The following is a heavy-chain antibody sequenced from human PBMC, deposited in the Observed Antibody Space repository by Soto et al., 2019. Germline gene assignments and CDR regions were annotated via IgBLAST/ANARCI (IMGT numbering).Heavy chain of an antibody. Sequence: PGGSLRLSCAASGFTFSSYDMHWVRQAPGKGLEWVAVISYDGGNKYYADSVKGRFTISRDNSKITLYLQMNSLRAEDTAVYYCAKDKHIVVGTATYGMDVWGQGTTVTVSS. D-gene: IGHD2-21*02. V-gene: IGHV3-30*18. CDR2: ISYDGGNK. CDR1: GFTFSSYD. J-gene: IGHJ6*02. CDR3: AKDKHIVVGTATYGMDV.